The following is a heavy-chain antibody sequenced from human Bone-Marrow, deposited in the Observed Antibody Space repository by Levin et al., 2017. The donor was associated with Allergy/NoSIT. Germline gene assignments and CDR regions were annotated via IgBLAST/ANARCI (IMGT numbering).Heavy chain of an antibody. CDR2: IDWDDDK. CDR1: GFSLSTSGMC. D-gene: IGHD2-15*01. CDR3: ARIRLGYCSGGSCYPQFDY. J-gene: IGHJ4*02. Sequence: QTLSLTCTFSGFSLSTSGMCVSWIRQPPGKALEWLARIDWDDDKYYSTSLKTRLTISKDTSKNQVVLTMTNMDPVDTATYYCARIRLGYCSGGSCYPQFDYWGQGTLVTVSS. V-gene: IGHV2-70*11.